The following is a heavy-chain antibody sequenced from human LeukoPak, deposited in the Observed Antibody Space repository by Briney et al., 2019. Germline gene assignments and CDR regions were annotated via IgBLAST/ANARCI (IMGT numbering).Heavy chain of an antibody. J-gene: IGHJ6*03. V-gene: IGHV4-59*01. Sequence: SETLSLTCTVSDDSITMYYWTWIRQPPGKGLEWIGYVDHTGSTKFNPSLNGRVSISRDTSNNFFSLRLRPVTAADTAVYFCARGRVSSSTWYSTYYYFFYMDFWDKGTTVTVSS. CDR3: ARGRVSSSTWYSTYYYFFYMDF. CDR1: DDSITMYY. D-gene: IGHD4-11*01. CDR2: VDHTGST.